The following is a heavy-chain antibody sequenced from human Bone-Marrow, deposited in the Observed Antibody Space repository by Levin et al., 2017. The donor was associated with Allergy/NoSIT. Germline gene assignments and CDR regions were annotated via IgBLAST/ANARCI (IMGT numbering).Heavy chain of an antibody. Sequence: GGSLRLSCVASGFTFSSHHMSWARQPPGKGLEWVSGISDSAGHADYVPSVKGRFTISRDNFKNTLYLQMDSLRAEDTAIYYCGRIMSRAPTFWYGVDVWGQGTTVTVSS. CDR3: GRIMSRAPTFWYGVDV. J-gene: IGHJ6*02. CDR1: GFTFSSHH. D-gene: IGHD2/OR15-2a*01. V-gene: IGHV3-23*01. CDR2: ISDSAGHA.